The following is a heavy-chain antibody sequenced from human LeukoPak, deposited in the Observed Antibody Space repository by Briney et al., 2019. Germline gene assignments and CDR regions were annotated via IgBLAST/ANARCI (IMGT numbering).Heavy chain of an antibody. CDR1: GFTFSNYW. D-gene: IGHD2-21*02. J-gene: IGHJ4*02. V-gene: IGHV3-7*02. CDR3: ARGGGDVPIDY. Sequence: PGGSLRLSCAASGFTFSNYWMTWVRQAPGIGLEWVANIKQDGSESYYVDSVRGRFTISRDNAKNSLYLQMNSLRAEDTALYYCARGGGDVPIDYWGQGTLVTVSS. CDR2: IKQDGSES.